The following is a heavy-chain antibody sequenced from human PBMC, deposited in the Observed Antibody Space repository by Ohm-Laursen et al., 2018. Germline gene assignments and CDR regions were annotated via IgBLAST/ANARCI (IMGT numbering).Heavy chain of an antibody. CDR1: GFTVSSYY. D-gene: IGHD3-16*01. CDR2: ISTAGSTI. V-gene: IGHV3-11*01. CDR3: ARDGGSYQDDVFDI. Sequence: GSLRLSCAASGFTVSSYYMNWVRQAPGKGLEWVSYISTAGSTIYYADSVKGRFTISRDNAKNSLYLQMNSLRAEDTAVYYCARDGGSYQDDVFDIWGQGTMVTVSS. J-gene: IGHJ3*02.